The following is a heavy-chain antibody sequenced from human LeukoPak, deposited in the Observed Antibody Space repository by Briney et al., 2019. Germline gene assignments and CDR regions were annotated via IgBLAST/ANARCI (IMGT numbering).Heavy chain of an antibody. J-gene: IGHJ4*02. CDR2: ISWNSGSI. D-gene: IGHD1-26*01. V-gene: IGHV3-9*01. CDR3: AKDLYSGSYFGAVDY. CDR1: SSGDYY. Sequence: SSGDYYWSWIRQPPGQGLEWVSGISWNSGSIGYADSVKGRFTISRDNAKNSLYLQMNSLRAEDTALYYCAKDLYSGSYFGAVDYWGQGTLVTVSS.